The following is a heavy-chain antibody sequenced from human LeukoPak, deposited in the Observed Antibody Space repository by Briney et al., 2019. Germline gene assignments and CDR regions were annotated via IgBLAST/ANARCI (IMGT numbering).Heavy chain of an antibody. D-gene: IGHD6-19*01. V-gene: IGHV4-34*01. J-gene: IGHJ4*02. Sequence: PSETLSLTCAVYGGSFSGYYWSWIRQPPGKGLEWIGEINHSGSTNYNPSLKSRVTISVDTSKNQFSLKLSSVTAADTAVYYCARDGRIAVAAYWGQGTLVTVSS. CDR3: ARDGRIAVAAY. CDR2: INHSGST. CDR1: GGSFSGYY.